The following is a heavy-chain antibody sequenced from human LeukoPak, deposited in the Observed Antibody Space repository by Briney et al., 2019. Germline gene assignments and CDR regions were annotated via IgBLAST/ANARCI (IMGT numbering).Heavy chain of an antibody. CDR2: IWYDGSIQ. Sequence: PGRSLRLSCVASGFTISNYGMHWVRQAPGKGLEWVAVIWYDGSIQYYADSVQGRFTISRDSSENTLYLQMNSLRAEDTAVYYCARDKSWYFDYWGQGTLVTVSS. CDR1: GFTISNYG. D-gene: IGHD6-13*01. V-gene: IGHV3-33*08. J-gene: IGHJ4*02. CDR3: ARDKSWYFDY.